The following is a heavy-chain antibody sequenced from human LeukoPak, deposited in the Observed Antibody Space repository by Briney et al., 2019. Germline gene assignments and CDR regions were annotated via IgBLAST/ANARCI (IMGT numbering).Heavy chain of an antibody. CDR3: ARGIVVVPAATNWFDS. CDR2: INHSGST. J-gene: IGHJ5*01. Sequence: SETLSLTCAVYGGSFSGYYWSWIRQPPGKGLEWIGEINHSGSTNYNPSHKSRVTISVDTSKNQFSLKLSSVTAADTAVYYCARGIVVVPAATNWFDSWGQGTLVTVSS. D-gene: IGHD2-2*01. CDR1: GGSFSGYY. V-gene: IGHV4-34*01.